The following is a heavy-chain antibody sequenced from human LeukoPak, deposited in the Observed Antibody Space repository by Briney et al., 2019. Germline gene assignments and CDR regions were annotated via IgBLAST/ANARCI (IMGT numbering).Heavy chain of an antibody. V-gene: IGHV3-11*04. Sequence: GGSLRLSCAASGFTFSDYYMSWIRQAPGKRLECVSYISSSGSTIYYADSVKGRFTISRDNAKNSLYLQMNSLRAEDTAVYYCARARDGYNSGAFDIWGQGTMVTVSS. J-gene: IGHJ3*02. CDR3: ARARDGYNSGAFDI. D-gene: IGHD5-24*01. CDR1: GFTFSDYY. CDR2: ISSSGSTI.